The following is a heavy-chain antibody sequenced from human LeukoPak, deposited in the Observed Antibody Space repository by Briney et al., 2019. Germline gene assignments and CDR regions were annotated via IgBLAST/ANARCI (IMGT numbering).Heavy chain of an antibody. CDR2: IYYSGST. V-gene: IGHV4-39*01. CDR1: GGSISSSSYY. D-gene: IGHD3-10*01. Sequence: SETLSLTCTVSGGSISSSSYYWGWIRQPPGKGLEWIGSIYYSGSTYYNPSLKSRVTISVDTSKNQFSLKLSSVTAADTAVYYCARIGYYYGSGSYYQKNYFDYWGQGTLVTVSS. J-gene: IGHJ4*02. CDR3: ARIGYYYGSGSYYQKNYFDY.